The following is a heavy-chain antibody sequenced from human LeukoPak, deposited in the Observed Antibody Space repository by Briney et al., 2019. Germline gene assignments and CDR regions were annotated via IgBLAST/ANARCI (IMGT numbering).Heavy chain of an antibody. CDR2: ITTSGSTT. V-gene: IGHV3-11*01. J-gene: IGHJ4*02. CDR3: ARPSAPYYYDSSAYYAY. D-gene: IGHD3-22*01. Sequence: GGSLRLSCAASGFTFSDYYMSWIRQAPGKGLEWVSYITTSGSTTYYADSVKGRFTISRDNAKKSLYLQMNSLRAEDTAVYYCARPSAPYYYDSSAYYAYWGQGTLVTVSS. CDR1: GFTFSDYY.